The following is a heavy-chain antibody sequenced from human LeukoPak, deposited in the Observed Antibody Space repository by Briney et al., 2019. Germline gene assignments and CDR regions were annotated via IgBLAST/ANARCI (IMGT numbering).Heavy chain of an antibody. Sequence: GGSLRLSCAASGFIFSNVWMTWVRQAPGKGLEWVGRIKSKTHGGTMDYAAPVKGRFTISRDDSKSTLFLQVNDLKTGDTAMYYCTTLGYSGYAFNCWGQGTLVTVSS. J-gene: IGHJ4*02. D-gene: IGHD3-22*01. CDR1: GFIFSNVW. CDR2: IKSKTHGGTM. V-gene: IGHV3-15*01. CDR3: TTLGYSGYAFNC.